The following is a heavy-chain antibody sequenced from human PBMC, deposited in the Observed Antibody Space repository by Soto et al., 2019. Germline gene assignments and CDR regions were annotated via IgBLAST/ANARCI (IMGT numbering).Heavy chain of an antibody. CDR1: GFTVSAKY. D-gene: IGHD1-26*01. CDR2: VYSDGTT. J-gene: IGHJ4*02. V-gene: IGHV3-53*02. CDR3: ARERVGGATGGYFDY. Sequence: EVQLVETGGGLIQPGGSLRLSCAASGFTVSAKYMTWVRQAPGKGLEWVSVVYSDGTTYYADSVKGRFTISRDNSKNTLYLQMNSLRAEDTAVYYCARERVGGATGGYFDYWVQGTLVTVSS.